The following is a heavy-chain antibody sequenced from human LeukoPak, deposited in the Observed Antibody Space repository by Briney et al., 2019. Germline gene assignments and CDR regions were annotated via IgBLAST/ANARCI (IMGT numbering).Heavy chain of an antibody. Sequence: PGGSLRLSCAASGFTFSSYWMHWVRQPPGKGLVWVSRTNSDGNSTRYADSVKGRFTISRDNAKNTLYLQMNSLRAEDTAVYYCASIVGATPVTPWGQGTLVTVSS. D-gene: IGHD1-26*01. CDR2: TNSDGNST. V-gene: IGHV3-74*01. CDR1: GFTFSSYW. J-gene: IGHJ5*02. CDR3: ASIVGATPVTP.